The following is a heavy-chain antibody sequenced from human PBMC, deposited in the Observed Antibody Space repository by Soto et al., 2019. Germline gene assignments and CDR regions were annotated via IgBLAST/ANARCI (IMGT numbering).Heavy chain of an antibody. CDR3: ARSHCSGGSCYLGAFDI. D-gene: IGHD2-15*01. V-gene: IGHV3-23*01. Sequence: PGGSLRLSCAASGFTFSSYAMSWVRQAPGKGLEWVSAISGSGGSTYYADSVKGRFTISRDNSKNTLYLQMNSLRAEDTAVYYCARSHCSGGSCYLGAFDIWGQGTMVTVSS. CDR1: GFTFSSYA. J-gene: IGHJ3*02. CDR2: ISGSGGST.